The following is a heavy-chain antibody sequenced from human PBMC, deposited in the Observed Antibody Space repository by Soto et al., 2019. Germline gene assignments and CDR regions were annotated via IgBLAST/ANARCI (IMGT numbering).Heavy chain of an antibody. Sequence: GGSLRLSCAASGFTFSSYGMQWVRQAPGKGLEWVAVVSYDGSNTYYADSVKGRFTISRDNSKNTLYLQMNTLRAEDTAVYYCARGQSGRGYYYYGMDVWGQGTTVTVSS. D-gene: IGHD2-15*01. CDR2: VSYDGSNT. J-gene: IGHJ6*02. CDR1: GFTFSSYG. CDR3: ARGQSGRGYYYYGMDV. V-gene: IGHV3-33*05.